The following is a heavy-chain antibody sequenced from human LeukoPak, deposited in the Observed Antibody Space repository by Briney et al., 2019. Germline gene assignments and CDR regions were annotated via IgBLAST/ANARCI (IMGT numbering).Heavy chain of an antibody. CDR3: ARGDNYVDS. CDR1: GASFSSDTRY. CDR2: VYYTGST. D-gene: IGHD1-26*01. V-gene: IGHV4-39*07. Sequence: PSETLSLTCLVSGASFSSDTRYWGWIRQPPGTGLEWIGSVYYTGSTFYNPSLRSRVFISLDTSKSQFSLKMTSVTAADTAHYYCARGDNYVDSWGRGNLVTVSS. J-gene: IGHJ4*02.